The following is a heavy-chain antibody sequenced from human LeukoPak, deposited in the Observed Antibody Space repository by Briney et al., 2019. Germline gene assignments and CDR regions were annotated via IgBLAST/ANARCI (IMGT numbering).Heavy chain of an antibody. V-gene: IGHV3-11*01. CDR1: GFTFSDYY. CDR2: ISSSGSTK. CDR3: ARGYGELNYYYYGMDV. Sequence: GGSLRLSCAASGFTFSDYYMSWIRQAPGKGLEWVSYISSSGSTKYYADSVKGRFTISRDNAKNSLYLQMNSLRAEDTAVYYCARGYGELNYYYYGMDVWGQGTTVTVSS. D-gene: IGHD3-10*01. J-gene: IGHJ6*02.